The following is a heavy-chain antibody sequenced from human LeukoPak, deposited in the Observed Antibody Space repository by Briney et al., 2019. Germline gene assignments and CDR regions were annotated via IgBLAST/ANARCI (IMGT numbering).Heavy chain of an antibody. D-gene: IGHD3-22*01. CDR1: GFTFSSYA. J-gene: IGHJ4*02. V-gene: IGHV3-23*01. Sequence: GGSLRLSCTASGFTFSSYAMSWVRRAPGKGLEWVSAISGSGGSTYYADSVKGRFTISRDNSKNTLYLQMNSLRAEDTAVYYCAKVRYYYDSSGYYFDYWGQGTLVTVSS. CDR2: ISGSGGST. CDR3: AKVRYYYDSSGYYFDY.